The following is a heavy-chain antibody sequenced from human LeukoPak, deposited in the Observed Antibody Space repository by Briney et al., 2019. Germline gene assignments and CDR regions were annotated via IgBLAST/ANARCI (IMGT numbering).Heavy chain of an antibody. Sequence: GGSLRLSCAASGFTFSSYWMSWVRQAPGKGLEWVANIKQDGSEKYYVDSVKGRFTISRDNAKDSLYLQMNSLRAEDTAVYYCARDTYYDFWSGYYSGGLDYWGQGALVTVSS. CDR2: IKQDGSEK. V-gene: IGHV3-7*01. D-gene: IGHD3-3*01. CDR1: GFTFSSYW. CDR3: ARDTYYDFWSGYYSGGLDY. J-gene: IGHJ4*02.